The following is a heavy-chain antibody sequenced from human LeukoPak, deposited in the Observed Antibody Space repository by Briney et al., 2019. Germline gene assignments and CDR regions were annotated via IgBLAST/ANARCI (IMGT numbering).Heavy chain of an antibody. CDR2: IKQDGSEK. CDR1: GFTFSSDW. CDR3: ARPTYYYDSSGYLIDY. V-gene: IGHV3-7*01. D-gene: IGHD3-22*01. J-gene: IGHJ4*02. Sequence: GGSLRLSCAASGFTFSSDWMSWVRQAPGKGLGWVANIKQDGSEKYYVDSVKGRFTISRDNAKNSLYLQMNSLRAEDTAVYYCARPTYYYDSSGYLIDYWGQGTLVTVSS.